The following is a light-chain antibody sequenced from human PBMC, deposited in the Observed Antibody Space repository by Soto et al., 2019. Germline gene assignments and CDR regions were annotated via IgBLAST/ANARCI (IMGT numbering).Light chain of an antibody. Sequence: IVRTHSPATLSVSPWERATLSCRASQSVSSNLAWYQQKPGQAPRLLIYGASTRATGIPARFSGSGSGTEFTLTISSLQSEDFAVYYCQHPQTFGGGTKVDIK. CDR3: QHPQT. V-gene: IGKV3-15*01. J-gene: IGKJ4*01. CDR1: QSVSSN. CDR2: GAS.